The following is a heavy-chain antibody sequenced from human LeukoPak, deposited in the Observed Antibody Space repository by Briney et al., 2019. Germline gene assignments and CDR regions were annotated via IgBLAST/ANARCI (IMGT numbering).Heavy chain of an antibody. CDR2: IIVSLGIT. D-gene: IGHD3-3*01. J-gene: IGHJ5*02. CDR1: GGSLSDSA. CDR3: ARESVRFGVVKGGDL. Sequence: SVKVSCKASGGSLSDSAVFWVRQAPGHGLEWMGKIIVSLGITDYAQKFQDRVTITADKTTSTAYMELSSLRSDDTAVYYCARESVRFGVVKGGDLWGQGTLVSVCS. V-gene: IGHV1-69*04.